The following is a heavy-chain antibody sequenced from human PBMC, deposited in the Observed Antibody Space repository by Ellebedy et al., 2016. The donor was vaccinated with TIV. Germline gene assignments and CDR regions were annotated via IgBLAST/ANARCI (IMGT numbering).Heavy chain of an antibody. V-gene: IGHV3-23*01. Sequence: PGGSLRLSCAASGFTFSSYAMSWVRQAPGKGLEWVSVMSASGESTYYADSVKGRFTISRDNSKNTLYLQMNSLRAEDTAVYYCAKDSVGGTLSCFDYWGQGTLVTVSS. J-gene: IGHJ4*02. D-gene: IGHD6-19*01. CDR3: AKDSVGGTLSCFDY. CDR2: MSASGEST. CDR1: GFTFSSYA.